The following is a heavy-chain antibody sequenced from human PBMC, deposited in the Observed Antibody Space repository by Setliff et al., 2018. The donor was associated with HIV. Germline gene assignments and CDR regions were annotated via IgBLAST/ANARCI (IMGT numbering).Heavy chain of an antibody. Sequence: GASVKVSCKTSGYAFTSFQLHWVRQAPGQGLEWLGGIVPSSGDTNYAQKFQDRVTISRDIHANTAYMELSSLRSEDTAVYYCVKWNYPNSWGQGTLVTVSS. CDR3: VKWNYPNS. V-gene: IGHV1-46*01. J-gene: IGHJ4*02. D-gene: IGHD1-7*01. CDR1: GYAFTSFQ. CDR2: IVPSSGDT.